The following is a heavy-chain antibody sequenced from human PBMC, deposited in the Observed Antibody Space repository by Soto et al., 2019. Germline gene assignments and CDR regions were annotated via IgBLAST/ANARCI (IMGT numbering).Heavy chain of an antibody. D-gene: IGHD6-13*01. V-gene: IGHV4-4*07. CDR1: GGSISSYY. Sequence: PSETLSLTCTVSGGSISSYYWSWIRQPAGKGLEWIGRIYTSGSTNYNPSLKGRVTMSVDTSKNQFSLKLSSVTAADTAVYYCAREKGQWGSSWYHDYWGQGTLVTVSS. CDR2: IYTSGST. CDR3: AREKGQWGSSWYHDY. J-gene: IGHJ4*02.